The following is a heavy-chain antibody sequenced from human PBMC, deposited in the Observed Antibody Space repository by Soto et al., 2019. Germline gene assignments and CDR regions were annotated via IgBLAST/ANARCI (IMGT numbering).Heavy chain of an antibody. D-gene: IGHD3-9*01. J-gene: IGHJ5*01. CDR3: AKLRYFDWSAYTCFEY. V-gene: IGHV3-23*01. CDR1: GFTFSSYA. CDR2: ISGSGVTT. Sequence: EVQLLESGGGLVQPGGSLRLSCAASGFTFSSYAMTWVRQAPGKGLEWVSGISGSGVTTSYADSVKGRFTVSRDNSKNTLYLQMTSLRVEATAVYHCAKLRYFDWSAYTCFEYWGHGTPVTVSS.